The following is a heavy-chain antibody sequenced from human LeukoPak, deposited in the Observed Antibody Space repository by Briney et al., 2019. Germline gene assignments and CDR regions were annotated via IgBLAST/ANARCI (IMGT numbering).Heavy chain of an antibody. J-gene: IGHJ6*02. D-gene: IGHD2-15*01. CDR1: GGSFIGYY. Sequence: SETLSLTCAVYGGSFIGYYWSWIRQPPGKGLEWIGEINHSGSTNYNPSLKSRATISVDTSKNQFSLKLTSVTAADTAVYYCARQLCSGGSCRRPSYHYYYGMAVWGQGTTVTVSS. CDR2: INHSGST. V-gene: IGHV4-34*01. CDR3: ARQLCSGGSCRRPSYHYYYGMAV.